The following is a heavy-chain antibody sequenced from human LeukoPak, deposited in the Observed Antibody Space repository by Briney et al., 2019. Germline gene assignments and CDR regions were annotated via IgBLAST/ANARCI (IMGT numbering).Heavy chain of an antibody. Sequence: GGSPRLSCAASGFTFSSYEMNWVRQAPGKGLEWVSYISSSGSTIYYADSVKGRFTISRDNAKNSLYLQMNSLRAEDTAVYYCARGDSGSYYFDYWGQGTLVTVSS. CDR1: GFTFSSYE. CDR3: ARGDSGSYYFDY. D-gene: IGHD1-26*01. CDR2: ISSSGSTI. J-gene: IGHJ4*02. V-gene: IGHV3-48*03.